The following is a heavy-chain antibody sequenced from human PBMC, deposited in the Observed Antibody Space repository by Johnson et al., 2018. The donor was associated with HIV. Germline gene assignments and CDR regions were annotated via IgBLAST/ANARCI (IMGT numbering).Heavy chain of an antibody. CDR2: IRYDGSNK. V-gene: IGHV3-30*02. J-gene: IGHJ3*02. CDR1: GLTFSSYG. D-gene: IGHD5-12*01. CDR3: AKPNSGSALVLGAFDI. Sequence: QVQLVESGGGVVQPGGSLRLSCAASGLTFSSYGMHWVRQAPGKGREWVAFIRYDGSNKYYADSVKGRFTISRDNSKNTLYLQMNSLRAEDTAVYYCAKPNSGSALVLGAFDIWGRGTIVTVSS.